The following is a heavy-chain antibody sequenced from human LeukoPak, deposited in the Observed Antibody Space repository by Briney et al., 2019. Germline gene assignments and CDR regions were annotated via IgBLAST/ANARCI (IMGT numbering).Heavy chain of an antibody. J-gene: IGHJ4*02. CDR3: ARHGGGGESYPRVFDY. CDR1: GGSISSYY. CDR2: IYYSGST. D-gene: IGHD1-26*01. Sequence: SETLSLTCTVSGGSISSYYWSWIRQPPGKGLEWIGYIYYSGSTSYNPSLKSRVTISVDTSKNQFSLKLSSVTAADTAVYYCARHGGGGESYPRVFDYWGRGNLVTVSS. V-gene: IGHV4-59*08.